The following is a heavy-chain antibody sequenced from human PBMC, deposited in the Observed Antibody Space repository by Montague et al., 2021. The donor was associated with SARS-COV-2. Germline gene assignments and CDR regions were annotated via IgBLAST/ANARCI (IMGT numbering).Heavy chain of an antibody. CDR3: ARGGGYYNYGLDV. CDR1: GGSISNYY. D-gene: IGHD3-22*01. CDR2: IYYSGST. V-gene: IGHV4-59*01. J-gene: IGHJ6*02. Sequence: SETLSLTFTVSGGSISNYYWSWIRHPPGRGLEWIGYIYYSGSTDYSPFLKSRVTISLDTSKNQFSLKVTSVTAADTAVYYCARGGGYYNYGLDVWGPGTTVTVSS.